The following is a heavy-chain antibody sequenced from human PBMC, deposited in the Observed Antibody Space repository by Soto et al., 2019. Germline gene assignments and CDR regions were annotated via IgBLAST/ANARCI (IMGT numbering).Heavy chain of an antibody. CDR1: GFSLSTGGVA. V-gene: IGHV2-5*01. CDR2: IYWNDDK. CDR3: EHKLRYLDPMDV. J-gene: IGHJ6*02. D-gene: IGHD3-9*01. Sequence: SGPTLVNPTQTLTLTCTFSGFSLSTGGVAVGWIRQPPGKALEWLALIYWNDDKLYSPSLKTRLTVTKDTSKNQVVLTMTNVGPVDTATYYSEHKLRYLDPMDVWGQGTTVTVSS.